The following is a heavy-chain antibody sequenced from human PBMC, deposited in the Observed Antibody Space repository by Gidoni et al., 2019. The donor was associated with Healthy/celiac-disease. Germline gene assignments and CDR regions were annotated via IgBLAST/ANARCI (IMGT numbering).Heavy chain of an antibody. CDR2: IYYSGST. V-gene: IGHV4-31*03. CDR3: ARAIAGDYDPDYFDY. D-gene: IGHD4-17*01. Sequence: QVQLQESGPGLVKPSQTLSLTCTVSGGSISSGGYYWSWIRQHPGKGLEWIGYIYYSGSTYYNPSLKSRVTISVDTSKNQFSLKLSSVTAADTAVYYCARAIAGDYDPDYFDYWGQGTLVTVSS. J-gene: IGHJ4*02. CDR1: GGSISSGGYY.